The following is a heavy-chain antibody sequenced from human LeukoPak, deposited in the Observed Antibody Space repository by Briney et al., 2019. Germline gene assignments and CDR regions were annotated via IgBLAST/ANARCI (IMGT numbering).Heavy chain of an antibody. CDR2: IYSDGST. D-gene: IGHD2-15*01. Sequence: GGSLRLSCAASGFIVSGDFMSWVRQAPGKGLEWVSVIYSDGSTYYADSVKGRFTISRDNSKNTLDLQMTGLRAEDTAVYYCARGGVAAYYYYGMDVWGQGTTVTVSS. J-gene: IGHJ6*02. V-gene: IGHV3-53*01. CDR1: GFIVSGDF. CDR3: ARGGVAAYYYYGMDV.